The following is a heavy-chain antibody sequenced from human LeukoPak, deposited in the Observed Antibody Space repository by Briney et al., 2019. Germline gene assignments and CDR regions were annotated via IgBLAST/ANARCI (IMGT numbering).Heavy chain of an antibody. J-gene: IGHJ5*02. CDR3: ARGGDYDWFDP. CDR1: GYSISSGYY. V-gene: IGHV4-38-2*02. D-gene: IGHD4-17*01. CDR2: IYHSGST. Sequence: KPSETLSLTCTVSGYSISSGYYWGWTRQPPGKGLEWIGSIYHSGSTFYNPSLKSRVTISVDTSKNQFSLKLSSVTAADTAVYYCARGGDYDWFDPWGQGTLVTVSS.